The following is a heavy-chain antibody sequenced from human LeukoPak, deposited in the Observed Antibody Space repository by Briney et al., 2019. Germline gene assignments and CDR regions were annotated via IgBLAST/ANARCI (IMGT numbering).Heavy chain of an antibody. D-gene: IGHD6-6*01. J-gene: IGHJ4*02. CDR2: INVNSGGT. Sequence: ASLKVSCKASGYTFTDDYIHWVRQAPGQGLEWMGWINVNSGGTNYAQKFQGRVTMTRDTSISTAYMELSRLRSDDTAVYYCARGGPLAARPSFPRYWGQGTLVTVSS. CDR1: GYTFTDDY. V-gene: IGHV1-2*02. CDR3: ARGGPLAARPSFPRY.